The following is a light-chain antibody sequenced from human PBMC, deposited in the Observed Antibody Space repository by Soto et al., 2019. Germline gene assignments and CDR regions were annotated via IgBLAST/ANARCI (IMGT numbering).Light chain of an antibody. J-gene: IGKJ4*01. CDR3: QQSHTTPRLS. CDR2: AAS. V-gene: IGKV1-39*01. CDR1: QSISNY. Sequence: DLEMTQSPSSLSASVGDRVTITCRANQSISNYLNWYQQKPGRAPNLLIFAASNLETGVPSRFSGSGSGTDFVLTISSLQPEDFATYFCQQSHTTPRLSFGGGTKVEIK.